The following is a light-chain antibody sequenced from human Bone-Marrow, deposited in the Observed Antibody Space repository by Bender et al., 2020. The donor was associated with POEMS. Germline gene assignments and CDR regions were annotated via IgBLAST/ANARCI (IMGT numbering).Light chain of an antibody. CDR2: EVN. CDR1: SSDVGDYNY. Sequence: QSALTQPPSASGSPGQSVTISCTGISSDVGDYNYVAWYQQHPGKAPKLMIYEVNKRPSGVPDRFSGSKSGNTASLTVSGLQAEDEADYYCSSFAGSNNLVFGGGTKLTVL. CDR3: SSFAGSNNLV. V-gene: IGLV2-8*01. J-gene: IGLJ3*02.